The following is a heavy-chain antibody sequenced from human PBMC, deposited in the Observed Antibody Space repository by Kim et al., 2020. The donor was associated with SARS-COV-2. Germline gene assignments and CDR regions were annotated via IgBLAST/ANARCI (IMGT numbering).Heavy chain of an antibody. CDR1: AYSISSDNW. D-gene: IGHD4-17*01. V-gene: IGHV4-28*01. Sequence: SETLSLTCAVSAYSISSDNWWGWIRQSPGKGLEWIGYIHHGGSAYYNPSLKSRVTMSVDTSKNHFSLKLSSVSAVDTALYYCVRMKDGDYVQNWGRGTLVTVSS. CDR2: IHHGGSA. CDR3: VRMKDGDYVQN. J-gene: IGHJ4*02.